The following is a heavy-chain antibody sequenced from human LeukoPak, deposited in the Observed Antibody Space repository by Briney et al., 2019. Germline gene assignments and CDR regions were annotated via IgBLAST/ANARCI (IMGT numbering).Heavy chain of an antibody. CDR3: ARGGRPEGFDY. D-gene: IGHD6-6*01. J-gene: IGHJ4*02. V-gene: IGHV1-18*04. CDR2: ISAYNGNT. Sequence: ASVKVSCKASGYTFTSYYMHWVRQAPGQGLEWMGWISAYNGNTNYAQKLQGRVTMTTDTSTSTAFMELRSLRSDDTAVYYCARGGRPEGFDYWGQGTLVTVSS. CDR1: GYTFTSYY.